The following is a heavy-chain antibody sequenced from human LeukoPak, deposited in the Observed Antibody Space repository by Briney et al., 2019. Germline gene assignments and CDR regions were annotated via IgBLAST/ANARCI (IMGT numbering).Heavy chain of an antibody. J-gene: IGHJ4*02. CDR3: ARERLGELSPLDY. V-gene: IGHV3-21*01. CDR1: GFTFSSYS. CDR2: ISGSSSYI. Sequence: GGSLRLSCAASGFTFSSYSMNWVRQAPGQGLEWVSSISGSSSYIYYADSMKGRFTISRDNAKNSLYLQMNSLRVEDTALYYCARERLGELSPLDYWGQGTLVTVSS. D-gene: IGHD3-16*02.